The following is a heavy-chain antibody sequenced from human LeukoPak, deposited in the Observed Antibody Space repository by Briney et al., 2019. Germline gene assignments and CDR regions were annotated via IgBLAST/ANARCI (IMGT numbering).Heavy chain of an antibody. Sequence: SETLSLTCAVYGGSFSGYYWSWIRQPPGKGLEWIGEINHSGSTNYNPSLKSRVTISVDTSKNQFSLQLNSVTPEDTAVYYCARDRTSPYSSAYYFDYWGQGTLVTVSS. CDR1: GGSFSGYY. CDR2: INHSGST. CDR3: ARDRTSPYSSAYYFDY. V-gene: IGHV4-34*01. D-gene: IGHD6-25*01. J-gene: IGHJ4*02.